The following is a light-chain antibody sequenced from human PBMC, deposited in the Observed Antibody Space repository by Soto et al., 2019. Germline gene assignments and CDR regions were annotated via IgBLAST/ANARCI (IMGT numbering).Light chain of an antibody. Sequence: QSVLTQPRSVSGSPGQSVTISCTGTGNDVGAYYYVSWYQQHPGRPPKLLIYGVVRWPSGVPDRFSGSKSRNTASLTISGLQAEDEADYFCCSYAGGYTYLFGTGTKVTVL. CDR1: GNDVGAYYY. CDR2: GVV. V-gene: IGLV2-11*01. J-gene: IGLJ1*01. CDR3: CSYAGGYTYL.